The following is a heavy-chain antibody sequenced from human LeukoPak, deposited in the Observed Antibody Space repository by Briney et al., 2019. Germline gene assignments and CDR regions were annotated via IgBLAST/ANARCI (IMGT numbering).Heavy chain of an antibody. D-gene: IGHD3-22*01. CDR2: IIPIFGTA. J-gene: IGHJ4*02. CDR3: ARVGGNYYDSPFFDY. Sequence: SVKISCKASGGSFSSYGISWVRQAPGQGLEWMGGIIPIFGTANYAQKFQGRVTITTDESTSTAYMELSSLRSEDTAVYYCARVGGNYYDSPFFDYWGQGALVTVSS. V-gene: IGHV1-69*05. CDR1: GGSFSSYG.